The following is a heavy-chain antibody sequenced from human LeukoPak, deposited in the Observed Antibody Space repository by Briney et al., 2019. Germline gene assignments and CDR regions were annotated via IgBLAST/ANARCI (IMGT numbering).Heavy chain of an antibody. D-gene: IGHD2-15*01. CDR2: ISNNGGYT. CDR1: GFTFSSSA. J-gene: IGHJ4*02. CDR3: AKQLGYCSDGSCYFPY. V-gene: IGHV3-23*01. Sequence: PGGSLRLSCGASGFTFSSSAMSWVRQAPGKGLGWVSAISNNGGYTYYADSVQGRFTVSRDNSKSTLCLQMNSLRAEDTAVYYCAKQLGYCSDGSCYFPYWGQGTLVTVSS.